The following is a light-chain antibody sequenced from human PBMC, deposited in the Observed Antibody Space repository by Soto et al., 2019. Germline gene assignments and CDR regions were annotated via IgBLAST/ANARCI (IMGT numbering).Light chain of an antibody. CDR1: SGYSKCK. Sequence: QLVLTQPPSASASLGASVTLTCTLSSGYSKCKVDWYQQRPGRGPRFVMRVGTGGMVGSKGDGIPDRFSVLGSGLNRYLTIKNIQEEDESDYHCGADHGSGSNFVVVFGGGTKLPVL. CDR3: GADHGSGSNFVVV. CDR2: VGTGGMVG. V-gene: IGLV9-49*01. J-gene: IGLJ2*01.